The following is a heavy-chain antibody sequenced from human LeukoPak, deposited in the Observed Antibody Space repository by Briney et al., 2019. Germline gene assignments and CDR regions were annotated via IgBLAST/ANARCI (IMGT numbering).Heavy chain of an antibody. CDR3: ARAPGIYYYDSSGYFPLGY. CDR1: GYTFTSYA. D-gene: IGHD3-22*01. CDR2: INAGNGNT. J-gene: IGHJ4*02. Sequence: ASVKVSCKASGYTFTSYAMHWARQAPGQRLEWMGWINAGNGNTKYSQKFQGRVTITRDTSASTAYMELSSLRSEDTAVYYCARAPGIYYYDSSGYFPLGYWGQGTLVTVSS. V-gene: IGHV1-3*01.